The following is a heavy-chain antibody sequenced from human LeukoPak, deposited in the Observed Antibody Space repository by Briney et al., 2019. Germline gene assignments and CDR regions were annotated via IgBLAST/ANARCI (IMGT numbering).Heavy chain of an antibody. CDR1: GFTFSRFA. CDR3: AKDANYYDSSGYLIPFDY. J-gene: IGHJ4*02. D-gene: IGHD3-22*01. CDR2: ISGNGHQT. V-gene: IGHV3-23*01. Sequence: GGSRRLSCSASGFTFSRFAMTWVRQLPGRGLEWVSSISGNGHQTYYADSVKGRFSVSRDNSKNILYLQMDSLRADDSSLYYCAKDANYYDSSGYLIPFDYWGQGTLVTVSS.